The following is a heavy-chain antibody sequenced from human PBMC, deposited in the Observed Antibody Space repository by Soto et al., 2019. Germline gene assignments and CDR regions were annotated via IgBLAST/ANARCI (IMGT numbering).Heavy chain of an antibody. CDR2: ISTYNGNT. CDR1: GYTFITYS. CDR3: AREGAHSTGWYDYFDQ. D-gene: IGHD6-13*01. V-gene: IGHV1-18*04. Sequence: QVQLVQSGGEVKKPGASVKVSCKATGYTFITYSITWVRQAPGQGLEWMGWISTYNGNTKYAQNLQGRVTLTTDTSTSPAYLEMRSLRSDDTAIYYCAREGAHSTGWYDYFDQWGQGTLVTVSS. J-gene: IGHJ4*02.